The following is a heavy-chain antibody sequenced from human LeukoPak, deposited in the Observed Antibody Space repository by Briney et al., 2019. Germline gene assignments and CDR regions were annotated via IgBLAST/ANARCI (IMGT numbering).Heavy chain of an antibody. J-gene: IGHJ4*02. V-gene: IGHV3-48*03. Sequence: GGSLRLSCAASGFTFSSYEMNWVRQAPGKGLEWVSHISSSGSTIYYADSVKGRFTISRDNAKNSLYLQMNSLRAEDTAVYYCARDVRGIAVANGSYWGQGTLVTVSS. CDR3: ARDVRGIAVANGSY. CDR1: GFTFSSYE. D-gene: IGHD6-19*01. CDR2: ISSSGSTI.